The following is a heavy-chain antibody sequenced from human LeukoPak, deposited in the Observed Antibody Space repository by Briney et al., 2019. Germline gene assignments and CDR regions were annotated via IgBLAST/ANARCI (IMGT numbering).Heavy chain of an antibody. D-gene: IGHD4/OR15-4a*01. CDR1: GFTFSSYS. J-gene: IGHJ3*02. CDR2: IGSSSSTI. Sequence: GGSLRLSCAAYGFTFSSYSMKSVRQAPGKGLEWVSYIGSSSSTIYYADSVKGRFTISRDNAKDSLYLQMNSLRDEDTAVYCCAIWWNAFDIWGQGTVVTVSS. V-gene: IGHV3-48*02. CDR3: AIWWNAFDI.